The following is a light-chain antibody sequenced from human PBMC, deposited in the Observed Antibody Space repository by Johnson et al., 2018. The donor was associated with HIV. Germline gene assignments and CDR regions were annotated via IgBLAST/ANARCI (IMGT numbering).Light chain of an antibody. V-gene: IGLV1-51*02. J-gene: IGLJ1*01. CDR3: GTRDNSLSGYV. CDR2: ENN. Sequence: QLVLTQPPSVSAAPGQKVTISCSGSSSNIGNNYVSWYQQIPGTAPKLLIYENNKRPSGIPDRFSGSKSGTSATLGITGLQTGDEADYYCGTRDNSLSGYVFGTGTKVTVL. CDR1: SSNIGNNY.